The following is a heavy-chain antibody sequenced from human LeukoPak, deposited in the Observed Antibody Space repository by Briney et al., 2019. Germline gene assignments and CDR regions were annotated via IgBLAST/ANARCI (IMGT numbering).Heavy chain of an antibody. V-gene: IGHV1-69*13. CDR2: ITPIFGTA. CDR3: ARAMKRITIFGVVMAPHYFDF. D-gene: IGHD3-3*01. Sequence: ASVKVSCKASGGTFSSYAISWVRQAPGQGLEWMGGITPIFGTANYTQKFQGRVTITADESTNTAYMELSSLRSEDTAVYYCARAMKRITIFGVVMAPHYFDFWGQGTLVTVSS. CDR1: GGTFSSYA. J-gene: IGHJ4*02.